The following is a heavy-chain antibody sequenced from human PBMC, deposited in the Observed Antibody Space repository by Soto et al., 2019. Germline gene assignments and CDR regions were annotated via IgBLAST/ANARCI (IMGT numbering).Heavy chain of an antibody. Sequence: PSETLSLTCTVSGGSIRSGGYYWTWIRQHPGKGLERIGYIYYTGSTYYNPSLKSRVTISVDTSKNQFSLKLSSVTAADTAVYYCARASLGYCSSTSCRSNWFDPWGQGTLVTVSS. V-gene: IGHV4-31*03. CDR1: GGSIRSGGYY. CDR2: IYYTGST. J-gene: IGHJ5*02. D-gene: IGHD2-2*01. CDR3: ARASLGYCSSTSCRSNWFDP.